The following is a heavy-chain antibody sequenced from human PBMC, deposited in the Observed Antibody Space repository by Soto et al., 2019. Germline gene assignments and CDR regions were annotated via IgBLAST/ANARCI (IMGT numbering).Heavy chain of an antibody. CDR1: GYSISSGNY. CDR2: LYHIGST. Sequence: SETLSLTCAVSGYSISSGNYWAWIRQPPGRGLEWIGSLYHIGSTHYNTSLKSRVTISVDTSKNHFSLELSSVTAADTAMYYCARVSGSSWSRYYYYYGMDVWGQGTTVTVSS. D-gene: IGHD6-13*01. V-gene: IGHV4-38-2*01. CDR3: ARVSGSSWSRYYYYYGMDV. J-gene: IGHJ6*02.